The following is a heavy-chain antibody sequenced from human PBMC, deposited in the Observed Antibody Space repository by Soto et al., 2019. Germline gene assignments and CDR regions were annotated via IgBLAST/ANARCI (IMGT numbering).Heavy chain of an antibody. J-gene: IGHJ6*02. CDR1: GVTCISYG. Sequence: GGSLRLSCAASGVTCISYGMHWVRQAPGKGLEWVAVISYDGSNKYYADSVKGRFTISRDNSKNTLYLQMNSLRAEDTAVYYCAKDLAYERVRGVIIPYGMDVWGQGTTVTVSS. CDR3: AKDLAYERVRGVIIPYGMDV. D-gene: IGHD3-10*01. CDR2: ISYDGSNK. V-gene: IGHV3-30*18.